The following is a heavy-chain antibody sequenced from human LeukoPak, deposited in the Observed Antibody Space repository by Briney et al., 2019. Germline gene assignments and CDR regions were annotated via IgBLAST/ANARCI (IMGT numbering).Heavy chain of an antibody. D-gene: IGHD3-9*01. CDR3: NAGYGVLTGYYFDY. CDR1: GFTFSSYG. Sequence: GGSLRLSYSASGFTFSSYGMNWVRQAPGKGLEWVAFIRYDGSNKYYADSVKGRFTISRDNSKNTLYLQMNSLRAEDTAVHYCNAGYGVLTGYYFDYWGQGTLVTVSS. V-gene: IGHV3-30*02. CDR2: IRYDGSNK. J-gene: IGHJ4*02.